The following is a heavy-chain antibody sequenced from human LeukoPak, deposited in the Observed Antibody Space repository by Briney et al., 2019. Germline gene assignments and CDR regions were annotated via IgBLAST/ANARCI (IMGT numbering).Heavy chain of an antibody. CDR1: GYSISSGYY. D-gene: IGHD3-16*02. J-gene: IGHJ4*02. CDR3: ARYVWGSYPTFEDY. Sequence: PSETLSLTCTVSGYSISSGYYWGWIRQPPGKGLEWIGYIYYSGSTNYNPSLKSRVTISVDTSKNKFSLKLSSVTAADTAVYYCARYVWGSYPTFEDYWGQGTLVTVSS. V-gene: IGHV4-61*01. CDR2: IYYSGST.